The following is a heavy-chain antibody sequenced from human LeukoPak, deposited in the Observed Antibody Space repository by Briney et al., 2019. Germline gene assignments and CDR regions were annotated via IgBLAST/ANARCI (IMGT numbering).Heavy chain of an antibody. CDR1: GGSITSTNW. V-gene: IGHV4-4*02. CDR2: ISNTGST. Sequence: SETLSLTCGVSGGSITSTNWWSWVRQPPGQGLEWISSISNTGSTYYNPSLKSRVIISVDMSKNQFSLQLSSVTAADTAVYYCARHVEVYSSGLYYWGQGTLVTVSS. J-gene: IGHJ4*02. CDR3: ARHVEVYSSGLYY. D-gene: IGHD6-19*01.